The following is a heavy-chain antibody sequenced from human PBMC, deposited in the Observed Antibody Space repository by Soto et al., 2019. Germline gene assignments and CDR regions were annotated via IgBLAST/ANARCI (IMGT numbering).Heavy chain of an antibody. CDR3: ARDADIVVVVAATSYNWFDP. D-gene: IGHD2-15*01. CDR2: ISAYNGNT. J-gene: IGHJ5*02. V-gene: IGHV1-18*01. Sequence: QVQLVQSGAEVKKPGASVKVSCKASGYTFTSYGISWVRQAPGQGLEWMGWISAYNGNTNYAQKLQGRVTMTTDTSTSTAYMELRSLRSDDTAVYYCARDADIVVVVAATSYNWFDPWGQGTLVTVSS. CDR1: GYTFTSYG.